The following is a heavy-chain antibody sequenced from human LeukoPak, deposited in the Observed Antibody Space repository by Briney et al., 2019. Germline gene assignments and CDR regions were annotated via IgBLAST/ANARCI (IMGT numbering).Heavy chain of an antibody. V-gene: IGHV3-48*01. CDR2: ISSSSSAT. CDR1: GFTFSSYS. CDR3: AKEGGSGSYQNS. Sequence: GSLRLSCAASGFTFSSYSMNWARQAPGEGLEWLSYISSSSSATYYADSVKGRFTVSRDNAKNSLYLQMDSLRAEDTAVYYCAKEGGSGSYQNSWGQGTLVTVSS. D-gene: IGHD3-10*01. J-gene: IGHJ4*02.